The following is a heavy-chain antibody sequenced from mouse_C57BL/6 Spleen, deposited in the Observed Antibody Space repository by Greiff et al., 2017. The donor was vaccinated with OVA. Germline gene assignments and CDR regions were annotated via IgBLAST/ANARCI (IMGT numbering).Heavy chain of an antibody. CDR1: GYAFSSYW. J-gene: IGHJ1*03. CDR3: ARGGDSYWYFDV. D-gene: IGHD2-13*01. V-gene: IGHV1-80*01. CDR2: LYPGDGDT. Sequence: QVQLQQSGAELVKPGASVKISCKASGYAFSSYWMNWVKQRPGKGLEWIGQLYPGDGDTNYNGKFKGKATLTADKSSSTAYMQLSSLTSEDSAVYVCARGGDSYWYFDVWGTGTTVTVSS.